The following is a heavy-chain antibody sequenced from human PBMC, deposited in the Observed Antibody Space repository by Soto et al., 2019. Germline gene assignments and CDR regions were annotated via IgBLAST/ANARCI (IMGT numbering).Heavy chain of an antibody. CDR2: ISYSGNT. CDR3: ARRVDTELVPKAAFDY. Sequence: QLQLQESGPGLVKPSETLSLTCTVSGGSISSSLYHWGWIRQPPGKGLEWIGIISYSGNTYYSPSLKSRVTISADTSKNQFSLKLSSVTAADTAVYYCARRVDTELVPKAAFDYWGQGTLVTVSS. D-gene: IGHD5-18*01. J-gene: IGHJ4*02. CDR1: GGSISSSLYH. V-gene: IGHV4-39*01.